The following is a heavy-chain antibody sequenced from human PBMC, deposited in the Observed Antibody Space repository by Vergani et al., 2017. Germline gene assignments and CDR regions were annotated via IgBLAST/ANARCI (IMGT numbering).Heavy chain of an antibody. CDR3: ARDGGEYDKDDLDV. V-gene: IGHV4-61*02. J-gene: IGHJ3*01. D-gene: IGHD2-21*01. CDR2: IYTSGAT. Sequence: QVQLQESGPGLVKPSQTLSLTCTVSGGSFSTGGQSWTWLRQSAGKGLEWIGRIYTSGATTYNPSLRSRAIMSVDASKKQLSLKLTSVTAADTAVYYCARDGGEYDKDDLDVWGQGTKVTVTS. CDR1: GGSFSTGGQS.